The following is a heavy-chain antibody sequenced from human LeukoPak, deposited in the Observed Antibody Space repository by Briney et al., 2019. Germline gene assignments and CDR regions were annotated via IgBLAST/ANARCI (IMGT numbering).Heavy chain of an antibody. CDR2: IYSGDST. V-gene: IGHV3-53*01. CDR3: ATVSGGDYFDY. CDR1: GFTVSGDS. J-gene: IGHJ4*02. Sequence: GGSLRLSCAASGFTVSGDSMSWVRQAPGKGLEWVSLIYSGDSTYYADSVKGRFTISRDNSKNTLNLQMNSLRAEDTAMYYCATVSGGDYFDYWGQGTLVTVSS. D-gene: IGHD3-10*01.